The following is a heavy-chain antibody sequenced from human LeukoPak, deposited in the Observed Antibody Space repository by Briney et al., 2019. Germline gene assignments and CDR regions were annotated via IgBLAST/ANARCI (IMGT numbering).Heavy chain of an antibody. CDR1: GFTFSSYA. Sequence: GGSLRLSCAASGFTFSSYAIHWVRQAPGKGLEWVAVISYDGSNKYYADSVKGRFTISRDNSKNTLYLQMNRLRAEDTAVYYCASLMAYSSGDYWGQGTLVTVSS. CDR2: ISYDGSNK. D-gene: IGHD6-19*01. V-gene: IGHV3-30*04. J-gene: IGHJ4*02. CDR3: ASLMAYSSGDY.